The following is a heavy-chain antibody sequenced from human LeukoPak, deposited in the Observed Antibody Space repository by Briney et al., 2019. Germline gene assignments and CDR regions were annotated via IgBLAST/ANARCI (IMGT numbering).Heavy chain of an antibody. Sequence: GGSLRLSCAVSGFSFSNYWMTWARQAPGKGLEWVANTNQVGSQKNYLDSVRGRFTISRDNAKSSLYLQMNSLRVDDTAVYFCLGSASYTHWGQGTLVSVSS. CDR2: TNQVGSQK. J-gene: IGHJ4*02. D-gene: IGHD3-10*01. CDR3: LGSASYTH. V-gene: IGHV3-7*01. CDR1: GFSFSNYW.